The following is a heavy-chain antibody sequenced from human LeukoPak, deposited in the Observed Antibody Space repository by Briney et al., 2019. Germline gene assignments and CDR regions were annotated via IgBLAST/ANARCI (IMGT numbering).Heavy chain of an antibody. CDR1: GGTFSSYA. J-gene: IGHJ5*02. D-gene: IGHD3-9*01. CDR3: ARESFRITIFRLVMGFDP. Sequence: GSSVKVSCKASGGTFSSYAISWVRQAPGQGLEWMGRIIPILGIANYAQKFQGRVTITADKSTSTAYMELSSLRSEDTAVYYCARESFRITIFRLVMGFDPWGQGTLVTVSS. V-gene: IGHV1-69*04. CDR2: IIPILGIA.